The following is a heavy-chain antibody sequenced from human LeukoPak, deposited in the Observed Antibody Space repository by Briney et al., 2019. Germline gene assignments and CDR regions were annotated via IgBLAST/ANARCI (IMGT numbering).Heavy chain of an antibody. CDR1: GFSFSGYW. J-gene: IGHJ4*02. V-gene: IGHV3-7*01. D-gene: IGHD6-13*01. CDR2: LKQDGSEK. CDR3: ARGTIAAPGTDY. Sequence: PGGSLRLSCAASGFSFSGYWTHWVRQAPGTGLEWVANLKQDGSEKHFADSVKGRFTISRDNAENSLYLQMNSLRAEDTAMYYCARGTIAAPGTDYWGQGTLVTVSS.